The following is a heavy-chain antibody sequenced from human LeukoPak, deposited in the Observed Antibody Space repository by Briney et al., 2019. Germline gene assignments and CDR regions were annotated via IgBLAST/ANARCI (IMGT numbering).Heavy chain of an antibody. CDR3: ASLVVPAATVNWFDP. J-gene: IGHJ5*02. Sequence: GGSLRLSCAASGFTFSNYWMTWVRRAPGKGLEWVANIRRDGSETHYVDSVMGRFTISRDNSKNTLYLQMNSLRAEDTAVYYCASLVVPAATVNWFDPWGQGTLVTVSS. CDR2: IRRDGSET. V-gene: IGHV3-7*03. CDR1: GFTFSNYW. D-gene: IGHD2-2*01.